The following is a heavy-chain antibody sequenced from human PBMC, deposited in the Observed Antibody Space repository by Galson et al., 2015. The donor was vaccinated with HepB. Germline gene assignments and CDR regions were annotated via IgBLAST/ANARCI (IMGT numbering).Heavy chain of an antibody. Sequence: SVKVSCKASGYTFTSYAMNWVRQAPGQGLERMGWINTNTGNPTYAQGFTGRFVFSLDTSVSTAYLQISSLKAEDTAVYYCARVLAAAPFWFDPWGQGTLVTVSS. CDR3: ARVLAAAPFWFDP. V-gene: IGHV7-4-1*02. CDR1: GYTFTSYA. D-gene: IGHD6-13*01. J-gene: IGHJ5*02. CDR2: INTNTGNP.